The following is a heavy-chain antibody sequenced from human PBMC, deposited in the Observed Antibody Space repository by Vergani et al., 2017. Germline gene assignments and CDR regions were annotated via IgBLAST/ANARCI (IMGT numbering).Heavy chain of an antibody. J-gene: IGHJ2*01. CDR2: ISGSGGST. CDR3: AKDCSGGSCYPDWYFDL. V-gene: IGHV3-23*01. D-gene: IGHD2-15*01. Sequence: EVQLLESGGGLVQPGGSLRLSCAASGFTFSSYAMSWVRQAPGKGLEWVSAISGSGGSTYYADSVKGRFTISRDNSKNTLYLQMNSLRAEDTAVYYCAKDCSGGSCYPDWYFDLWGRGTLVTVSS. CDR1: GFTFSSYA.